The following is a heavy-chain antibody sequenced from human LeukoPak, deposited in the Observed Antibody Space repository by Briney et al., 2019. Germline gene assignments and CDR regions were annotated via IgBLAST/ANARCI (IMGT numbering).Heavy chain of an antibody. Sequence: PGGSLRPSCAPSGFTLDDYAMHWVGQAPGKGREWVSGISWNSGNLDYADSVKGRFTISRDNAKNSLYLQMNSLRAEDTAFYYCAKAEGFFGGYYDHWGQGTLVTVSS. CDR2: ISWNSGNL. D-gene: IGHD4-23*01. J-gene: IGHJ4*02. V-gene: IGHV3-9*01. CDR3: AKAEGFFGGYYDH. CDR1: GFTLDDYA.